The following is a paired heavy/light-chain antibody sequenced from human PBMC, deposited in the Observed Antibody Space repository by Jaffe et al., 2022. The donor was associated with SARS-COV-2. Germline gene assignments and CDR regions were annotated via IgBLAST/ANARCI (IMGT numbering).Light chain of an antibody. CDR1: QSVSSSY. CDR3: QQYGSTGLT. V-gene: IGKV3-20*01. J-gene: IGKJ4*01. Sequence: EIVLTQSPGTLSLSPGERATLSCRASQSVSSSYLAWYQQKPGQAPRLLIYGASSRATGIPDRFSGSGSGTDFTLTISRLEPEDFAVYYCQQYGSTGLTFGGGTKVEIK. CDR2: GAS.
Heavy chain of an antibody. V-gene: IGHV4-4*07. CDR1: GGSISSYY. D-gene: IGHD6-19*01. CDR3: ARDQGSSGWYPVNWYFDL. J-gene: IGHJ2*01. Sequence: QVQLQESGPGLVKPSETLSLTCTVSGGSISSYYWSWIRQPAGKGLEWIGRIYTSGSTNYNPSLKSRVTMSVDTSKNQFSLKLSSVTAADTAVYYCARDQGSSGWYPVNWYFDLWGRGTLVTVSS. CDR2: IYTSGST.